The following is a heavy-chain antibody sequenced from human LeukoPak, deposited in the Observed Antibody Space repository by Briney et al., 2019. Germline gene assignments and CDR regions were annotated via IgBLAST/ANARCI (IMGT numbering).Heavy chain of an antibody. CDR3: ARLSIAATQEVWIKPGNWFDP. J-gene: IGHJ5*02. CDR2: INHSGST. Sequence: SETLSLTCAVYGGSFSGYYWSWIRQPPGKGMEWVGEINHSGSTNYNPSLKSRVTTSVDTSKNQFSLKLSSVTAADTAVYYCARLSIAATQEVWIKPGNWFDPWGQGTLVTVSS. V-gene: IGHV4-34*01. CDR1: GGSFSGYY. D-gene: IGHD2-15*01.